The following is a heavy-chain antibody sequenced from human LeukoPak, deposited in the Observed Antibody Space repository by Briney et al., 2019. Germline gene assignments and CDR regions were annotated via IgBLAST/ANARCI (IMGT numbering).Heavy chain of an antibody. Sequence: GGSLRLSCAASGFTFSSYGMHCVRQAPGKGLEWVAVISYDGSNKYYADSVKGRFTISRDNAKNTLYLQMNSLTADDTPVYYCPKEADSSGYSLSYWPQETLVTVPS. CDR2: ISYDGSNK. V-gene: IGHV3-30*18. D-gene: IGHD3-22*01. CDR3: PKEADSSGYSLSY. CDR1: GFTFSSYG. J-gene: IGHJ4*02.